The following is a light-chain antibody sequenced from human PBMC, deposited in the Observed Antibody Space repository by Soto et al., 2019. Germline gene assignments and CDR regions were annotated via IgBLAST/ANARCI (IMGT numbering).Light chain of an antibody. V-gene: IGKV3-20*01. CDR1: RSVSTSY. CDR3: QQYDSSPSWA. Sequence: EVVLTQSPGTLSLSPGDRATLSCRASRSVSTSYLAWYQQKPGQAPRLIVYGTSSRATGIPDRFSGSGSGTDFSLNITRLEPEDSAVYYCQQYDSSPSWAFGQWTKLAIK. CDR2: GTS. J-gene: IGKJ2*01.